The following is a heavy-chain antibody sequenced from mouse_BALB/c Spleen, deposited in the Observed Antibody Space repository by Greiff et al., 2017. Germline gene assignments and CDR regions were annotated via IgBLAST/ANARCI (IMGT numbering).Heavy chain of an antibody. CDR1: GYSITSGYY. D-gene: IGHD1-1*01. J-gene: IGHJ2*01. V-gene: IGHV3-6*02. Sequence: EVQLKESGPGLVKPSQSLSLTCSVTGYSITSGYYWNWIRQFPGNKLEWMGYISYDGSNNYNPSLKNRISITRDTSKNQFFLKLNSVTTEDTATYYCARDRGSSDYFDYWGQGTTLTVSS. CDR3: ARDRGSSDYFDY. CDR2: ISYDGSN.